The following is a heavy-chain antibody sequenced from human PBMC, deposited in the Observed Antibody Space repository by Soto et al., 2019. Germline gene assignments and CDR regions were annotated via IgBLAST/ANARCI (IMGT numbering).Heavy chain of an antibody. CDR3: ARVMDETLNYAFWSGYGRIGWFDP. CDR2: ISSSGSTV. V-gene: IGHV3-48*03. D-gene: IGHD3-3*01. J-gene: IGHJ5*02. CDR1: GFTFSSYE. Sequence: EVQLVESGGGLVQPGGSLRLSCAASGFTFSSYEMNWVRQAPGKGLEWVSYISSSGSTVYYADSVKGRFTISRDNAKNSLYLQMNSLRAEDTAVYYCARVMDETLNYAFWSGYGRIGWFDPWGQGTLVTVSS.